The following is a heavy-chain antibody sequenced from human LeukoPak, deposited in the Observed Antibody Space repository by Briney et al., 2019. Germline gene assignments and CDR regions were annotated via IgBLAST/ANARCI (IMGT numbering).Heavy chain of an antibody. CDR1: GFTFSSYT. CDR2: VSASGSAT. D-gene: IGHD2/OR15-2a*01. V-gene: IGHV3-48*02. J-gene: IGHJ4*02. Sequence: PGGSLRLSCAASGFTFSSYTMNWVRQAPGKGLEWVSYVSASGSATYYGDSVKGRFTISRDNAKNSVYMQMNSLRDEDTAVYYCARISGLGAREYLDYWGQGALVTVSS. CDR3: ARISGLGAREYLDY.